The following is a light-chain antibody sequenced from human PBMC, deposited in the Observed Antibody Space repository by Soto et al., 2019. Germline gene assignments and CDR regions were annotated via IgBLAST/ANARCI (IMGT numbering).Light chain of an antibody. V-gene: IGKV3-20*01. CDR1: QSVSSNY. CDR2: GAS. CDR3: QHYGSSWT. J-gene: IGKJ1*01. Sequence: EIVLTQSPGTLSLSPGERATLSCRASQSVSSNYITWYQQKPGQAPRRLIFGASSRATGIPDRFSGSGSGTDFILTISRLEPEDFAVYYCQHYGSSWTFGQGTKVDIK.